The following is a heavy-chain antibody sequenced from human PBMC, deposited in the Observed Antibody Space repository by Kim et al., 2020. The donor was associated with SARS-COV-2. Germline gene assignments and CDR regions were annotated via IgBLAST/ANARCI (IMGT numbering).Heavy chain of an antibody. CDR2: ISYDGSNK. CDR1: GFTFSSYA. V-gene: IGHV3-30*04. CDR3: AREILGGSYLGY. J-gene: IGHJ4*02. Sequence: GGSLRLSCAASGFTFSSYAMHWVRQAPGKGLEWVAVISYDGSNKYYADSVKGRFTISRDNSKNTLYLQMNSLRAEDTAVYYCAREILGGSYLGYWGQGTLVTVSS. D-gene: IGHD1-26*01.